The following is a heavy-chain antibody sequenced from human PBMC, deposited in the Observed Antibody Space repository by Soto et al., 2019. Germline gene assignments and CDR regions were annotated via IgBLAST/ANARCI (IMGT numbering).Heavy chain of an antibody. Sequence: AGSLRLSCSASGFTFSSYAMHWVRQAPGKGLEYVSAISSNGGSTYYADSVKGRFTISRDNSKNTLYLQMSSLRAEDTAVYYCVKDLVVGATTGWFDPWGQGTLVTVSS. CDR2: ISSNGGST. V-gene: IGHV3-64D*06. CDR1: GFTFSSYA. J-gene: IGHJ5*02. CDR3: VKDLVVGATTGWFDP. D-gene: IGHD1-26*01.